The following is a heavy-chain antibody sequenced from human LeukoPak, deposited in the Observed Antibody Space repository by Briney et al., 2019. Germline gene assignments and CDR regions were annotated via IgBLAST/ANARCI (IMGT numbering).Heavy chain of an antibody. CDR3: ARELQSGTPSAFDH. Sequence: GGSLRLSRAASGFDFSDYAMHWVRQSPAKGLEWVAVIWYDGSETYSADSVKGRFTISRDNSKNTLYLQMTSLRVDDTAVYYCARELQSGTPSAFDHWGQGTLCSVSS. CDR2: IWYDGSET. J-gene: IGHJ4*02. CDR1: GFDFSDYA. D-gene: IGHD1-1*01. V-gene: IGHV3-33*01.